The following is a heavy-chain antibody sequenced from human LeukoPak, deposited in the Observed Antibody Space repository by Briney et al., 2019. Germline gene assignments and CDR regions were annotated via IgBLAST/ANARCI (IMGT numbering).Heavy chain of an antibody. D-gene: IGHD6-19*01. CDR2: ISWNSDSI. Sequence: GGSLRLSCAVSGFTFDDYAMHWVRQAPGKGLEWVSGISWNSDSIGYADSVKGRFIISRDNAKNSLYLQVISLRAEDTALYYCAKDSSSGWSSFDYWGQGTLVTVSS. J-gene: IGHJ4*02. CDR3: AKDSSSGWSSFDY. CDR1: GFTFDDYA. V-gene: IGHV3-9*01.